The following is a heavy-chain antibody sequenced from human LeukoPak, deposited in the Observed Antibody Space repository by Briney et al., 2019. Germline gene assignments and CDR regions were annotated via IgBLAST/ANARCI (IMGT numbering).Heavy chain of an antibody. CDR3: ARGYDWYFDL. J-gene: IGHJ2*01. Sequence: TGGSLRLSCAASGFTFSDYSMSWVRQAPGKGLEWVSSISSSSSYIYYADSMKGRFTISRDNAKNSLYLQMNSLRGEDTAVYYCARGYDWYFDLWGRGTLVTVSS. CDR2: ISSSSSYI. D-gene: IGHD1-14*01. CDR1: GFTFSDYS. V-gene: IGHV3-21*01.